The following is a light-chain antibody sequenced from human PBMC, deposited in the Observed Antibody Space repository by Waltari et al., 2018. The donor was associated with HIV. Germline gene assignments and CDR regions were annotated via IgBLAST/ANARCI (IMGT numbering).Light chain of an antibody. Sequence: QSVLTQPPSASATPAQRITISCSAGNSNIESNYIYWYKHLRGTAPKVFIYRNSQRPSGLPDRFPGSKSGTSASLIISGRRSGDEADYYCASWDDSLNAFVFGTGTKVTVL. CDR2: RNS. CDR1: NSNIESNY. CDR3: ASWDDSLNAFV. J-gene: IGLJ1*01. V-gene: IGLV1-47*01.